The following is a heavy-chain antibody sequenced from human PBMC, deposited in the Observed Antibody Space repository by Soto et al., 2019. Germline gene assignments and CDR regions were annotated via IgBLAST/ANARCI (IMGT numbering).Heavy chain of an antibody. Sequence: ASVQVSCKTSGYTFIAYGLAWLRQAPGQRPEWVGWVSTNNADTNYAQKFQGRVTMTTETSTRTTYMELRSLRSDDTAVYYCARDRNTGPSAYYCFDYWGQGTLVTVSS. V-gene: IGHV1-18*01. J-gene: IGHJ4*02. D-gene: IGHD2-21*01. CDR2: VSTNNADT. CDR3: ARDRNTGPSAYYCFDY. CDR1: GYTFIAYG.